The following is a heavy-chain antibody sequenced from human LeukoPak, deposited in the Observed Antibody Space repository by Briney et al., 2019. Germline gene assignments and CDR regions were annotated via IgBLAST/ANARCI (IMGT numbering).Heavy chain of an antibody. V-gene: IGHV3-23*01. CDR3: AKSVFDSSGDPYMDV. Sequence: GGSLRLSCAGSEFTFSSYSMNWVRQAPGKGLEWVSSISGSGGRTYYADSVKGRFTISRDNSKSTLYLQMNSLRAEDTAVYYCAKSVFDSSGDPYMDVWGKGTTVTISS. J-gene: IGHJ6*03. D-gene: IGHD3-22*01. CDR1: EFTFSSYS. CDR2: ISGSGGRT.